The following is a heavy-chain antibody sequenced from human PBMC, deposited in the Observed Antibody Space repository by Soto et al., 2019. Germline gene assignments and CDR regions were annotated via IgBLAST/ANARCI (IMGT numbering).Heavy chain of an antibody. D-gene: IGHD3-22*01. V-gene: IGHV4-30-4*01. Sequence: SETLSLTCTVSGGSINSGDYYWSWIRQPPGKGLEWIGYIYHLGASYYDSSLKRRAVILIDTSKNHFSLNLSSVTAADTADYYCARGRLLDSRGHSAYFDSWAQGTLVTVSS. CDR2: IYHLGAS. J-gene: IGHJ4*02. CDR1: GGSINSGDYY. CDR3: ARGRLLDSRGHSAYFDS.